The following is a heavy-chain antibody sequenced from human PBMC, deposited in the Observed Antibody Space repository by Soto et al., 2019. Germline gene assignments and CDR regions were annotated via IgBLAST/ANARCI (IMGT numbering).Heavy chain of an antibody. D-gene: IGHD3-3*01. V-gene: IGHV1-3*01. Sequence: QVQLVQSGAEVKKPGASVKVSCKASGYTFTSYAMHWVRQAPGQRLEWMGWINAGNGNTKYSQKFQGRVTITRDTSASTAYMELSSLRSEDTAVYYCARGSITIFGVVLFDYWGQGTLVTVSS. J-gene: IGHJ4*02. CDR2: INAGNGNT. CDR1: GYTFTSYA. CDR3: ARGSITIFGVVLFDY.